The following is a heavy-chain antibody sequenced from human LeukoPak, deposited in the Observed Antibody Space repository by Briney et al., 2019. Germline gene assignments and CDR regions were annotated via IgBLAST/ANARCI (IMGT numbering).Heavy chain of an antibody. CDR1: GYTFTGYY. D-gene: IGHD5-18*01. CDR2: INRNSGGT. V-gene: IGHV1-2*02. CDR3: ARDLRAVHSAMP. Sequence: GASVKVSCRASGYTFTGYYMHCVPQAPGQGLEDMVWINRNSGGTHYAQKCQGRVTMTRDSSISTDYIELSRLRSADKAVYYCARDLRAVHSAMPWGQGTLVTVSS. J-gene: IGHJ5*02.